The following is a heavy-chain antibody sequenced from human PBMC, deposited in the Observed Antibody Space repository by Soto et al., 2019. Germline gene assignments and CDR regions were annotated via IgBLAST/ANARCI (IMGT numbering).Heavy chain of an antibody. CDR2: ISGSGGST. CDR1: GFTFSSYA. CDR3: AKETAGTTPYYYYYMDV. V-gene: IGHV3-23*01. D-gene: IGHD6-13*01. J-gene: IGHJ6*03. Sequence: GGSLRLSCAASGFTFSSYAMSWVRQAPGKGLEWVSAISGSGGSTYYADSVKGRFTISRDNSKNTLYLQMNSLRAEDTAVYYCAKETAGTTPYYYYYMDVWGKGTTVTVSS.